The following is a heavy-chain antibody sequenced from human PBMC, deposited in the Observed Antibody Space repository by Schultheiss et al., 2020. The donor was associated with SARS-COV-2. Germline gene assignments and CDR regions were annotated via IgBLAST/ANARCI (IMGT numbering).Heavy chain of an antibody. Sequence: SQTLSLTCTVSGGSISSYYWSWIRQPAGKGLEWIGRIYTSGSTNYNPSLKSRVTMSVDTSKKQFSLKLSSVTAADTAVYYCASVGYCSSTSCYTDWFDPWGQGTLVTVSS. CDR3: ASVGYCSSTSCYTDWFDP. V-gene: IGHV4-4*07. J-gene: IGHJ5*02. CDR2: IYTSGST. D-gene: IGHD2-2*02. CDR1: GGSISSYY.